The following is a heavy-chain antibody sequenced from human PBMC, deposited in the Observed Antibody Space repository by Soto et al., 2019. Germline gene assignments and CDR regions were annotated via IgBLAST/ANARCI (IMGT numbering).Heavy chain of an antibody. D-gene: IGHD6-6*01. Sequence: SLRRSCAASGFTFSSYAMHWVRQAPVNGLEWVAIISYDGSNEDYADSVKGRLTISRDNSKNTLYVQMDSLRAEDTAVNYCAKAGSPLLYCYHSGMDGWGKGNTVTVSS. J-gene: IGHJ6*04. V-gene: IGHV3-30*18. CDR2: ISYDGSNE. CDR1: GFTFSSYA. CDR3: AKAGSPLLYCYHSGMDG.